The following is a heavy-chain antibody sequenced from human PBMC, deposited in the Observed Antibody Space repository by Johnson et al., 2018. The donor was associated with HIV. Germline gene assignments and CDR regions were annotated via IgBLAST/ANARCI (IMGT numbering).Heavy chain of an antibody. V-gene: IGHV3-13*01. Sequence: VQLVESGGGLVQPGGSLRLSCAASGFTFSTYDMHWVRQVTGKGLEWVSGITTAGDTYYADYVKGRFTISSNNSKNSLYLQMIGLRPEDTAVYYCARDLVVGDHSTPLTHAFDIWGQGTMVTVSS. CDR3: ARDLVVGDHSTPLTHAFDI. CDR2: ITTAGDT. D-gene: IGHD1-26*01. CDR1: GFTFSTYD. J-gene: IGHJ3*02.